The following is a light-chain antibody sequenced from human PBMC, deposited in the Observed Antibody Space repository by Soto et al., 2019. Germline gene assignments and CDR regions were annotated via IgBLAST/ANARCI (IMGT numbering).Light chain of an antibody. V-gene: IGLV1-47*02. J-gene: IGLJ3*02. Sequence: QSVLTQPPSTSGTPGQRVTIPCSGSSSNIGDNYVFWYQQLPRTAPKPLLYNNKQPPSGVPDRFSGAKSGTSASLAIRGLRSEDEADYHCAAWDDSLSGWVFGGGTKVTV. CDR3: AAWDDSLSGWV. CDR2: NNK. CDR1: SSNIGDNY.